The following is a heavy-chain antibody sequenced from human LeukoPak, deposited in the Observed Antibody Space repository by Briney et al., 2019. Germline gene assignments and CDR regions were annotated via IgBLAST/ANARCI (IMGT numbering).Heavy chain of an antibody. D-gene: IGHD3-10*01. CDR1: GGSFSGYY. CDR3: ARGVPELVVRGLTGGGNWFDP. Sequence: SETLFLTCAVYGGSFSGYYWSWIRQPPGKGLEWIGEINHSGSTNYNPSLKSRVTISVDTSKNQFSLKLSSVTAADTAVYYCARGVPELVVRGLTGGGNWFDPWGQGTLVTVSS. J-gene: IGHJ5*02. CDR2: INHSGST. V-gene: IGHV4-34*01.